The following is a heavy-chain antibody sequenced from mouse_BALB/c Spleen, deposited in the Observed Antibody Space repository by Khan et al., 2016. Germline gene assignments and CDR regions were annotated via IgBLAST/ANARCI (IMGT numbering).Heavy chain of an antibody. D-gene: IGHD1-1*01. CDR1: GFTFSTYG. V-gene: IGHV5-6*01. J-gene: IGHJ3*01. CDR2: VSTGGHYT. CDR3: TRLDYYYDGEGFAY. Sequence: EVELVESGGDIVKPGGSLKLSCAASGFTFSTYGMSWVRQTPDKRLEWVATVSTGGHYTYYSDTVKGRFTISRDNAKNTLYLQTSSLRSEDTAMFYCTRLDYYYDGEGFAYWGQGTLVTVSA.